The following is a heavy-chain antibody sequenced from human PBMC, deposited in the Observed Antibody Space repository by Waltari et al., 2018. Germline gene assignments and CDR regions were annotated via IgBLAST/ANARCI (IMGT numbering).Heavy chain of an antibody. D-gene: IGHD3-3*01. J-gene: IGHJ6*02. CDR3: ARDHYDFWSGYWPLGMDV. CDR2: ST. V-gene: IGHV4-59*01. Sequence: STNYNPSLKSRVTISVDTSKNQFSLKLSSVTAADTAVYYCARDHYDFWSGYWPLGMDVWGQGTTVTVSS.